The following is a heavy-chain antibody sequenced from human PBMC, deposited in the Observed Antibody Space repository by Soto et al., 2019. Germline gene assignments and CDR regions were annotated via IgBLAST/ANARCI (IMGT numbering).Heavy chain of an antibody. CDR2: IIPILGIA. V-gene: IGHV1-69*02. CDR1: GGTFSSYT. J-gene: IGHJ4*02. CDR3: AGDPIAVAGLRGNY. D-gene: IGHD6-19*01. Sequence: SVKVSCKASGGTFSSYTISCVRQAPGQGLEWMGRIIPILGIANYAQKFQGRVTITADKSTSTAYMELSSLRSEDTAVYYCAGDPIAVAGLRGNYWGQGTLVTVSS.